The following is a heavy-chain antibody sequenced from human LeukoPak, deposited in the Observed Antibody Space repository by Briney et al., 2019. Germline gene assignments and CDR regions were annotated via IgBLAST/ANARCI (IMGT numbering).Heavy chain of an antibody. D-gene: IGHD3-10*01. V-gene: IGHV3-7*01. Sequence: GGSLRLSCAASGFTFSSYWMSWVRQAPGKGLEWVANIKQDGSEKYYVDSVKGRFTISRDNAKNSLYLQMNSLRAEDTAVYYCATSITTVRGVRPSYYYYGMDVWGQGTTVTVSS. J-gene: IGHJ6*02. CDR3: ATSITTVRGVRPSYYYYGMDV. CDR2: IKQDGSEK. CDR1: GFTFSSYW.